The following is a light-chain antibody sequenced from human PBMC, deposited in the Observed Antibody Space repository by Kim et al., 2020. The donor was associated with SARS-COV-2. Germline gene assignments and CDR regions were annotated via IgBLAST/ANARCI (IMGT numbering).Light chain of an antibody. CDR1: QSISDW. CDR2: KTS. V-gene: IGKV1-5*03. J-gene: IGKJ1*01. CDR3: QQYNSYPWT. Sequence: ASVGDRVTITCRASQSISDWLAWYQQKPGKAPKLLIYKTSSLQSGVPLRFSGSGSGTEFTLTISSLQPDDFATCCCQQYNSYPWTFGQGTKVDIK.